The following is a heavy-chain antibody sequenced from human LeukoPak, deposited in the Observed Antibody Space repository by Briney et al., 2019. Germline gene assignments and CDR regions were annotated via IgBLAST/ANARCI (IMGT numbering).Heavy chain of an antibody. Sequence: PGGSLRLSCAASGFTFSSYGMHWVRQAPGKGLEWVAVISYDGSNKYYADSVKGRFTISRDNSKNTLYLQMNSLRAKGTAVYYCAKGSPGYSYELPVDYWGQGTLVTVSS. D-gene: IGHD5-18*01. CDR3: AKGSPGYSYELPVDY. J-gene: IGHJ4*02. V-gene: IGHV3-30*18. CDR1: GFTFSSYG. CDR2: ISYDGSNK.